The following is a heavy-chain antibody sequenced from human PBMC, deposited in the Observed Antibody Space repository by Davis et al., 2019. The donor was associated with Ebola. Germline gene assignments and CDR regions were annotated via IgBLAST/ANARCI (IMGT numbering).Heavy chain of an antibody. V-gene: IGHV1-3*01. Sequence: ASVKVSCKASGDIFTKYVIHWVRHAPGQRLEWMGWINAGSGHTDYSQKFQGRVTITKDTSASTAYMELRSLGSEDTALYYCVTNSNNDYYYMDVWGKGTTVTVSS. CDR2: INAGSGHT. J-gene: IGHJ6*03. CDR1: GDIFTKYV. CDR3: VTNSNNDYYYMDV. D-gene: IGHD4-11*01.